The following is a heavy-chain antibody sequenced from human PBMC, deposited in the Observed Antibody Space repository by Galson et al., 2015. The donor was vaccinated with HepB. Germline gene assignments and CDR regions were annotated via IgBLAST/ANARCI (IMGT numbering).Heavy chain of an antibody. CDR2: IYYSGST. J-gene: IGHJ4*02. V-gene: IGHV4-30-4*07. CDR1: GASISSGGYS. Sequence: TLSLTGAVSGASISSGGYSWSWIRHPPGKGLEWIGLIYYSGSTYYNPSLKSRGTISVDTSKNQFSLKLSSVTAADTAVYYCARGDYYDSSGYPFDYWGQGTLVTVSS. CDR3: ARGDYYDSSGYPFDY. D-gene: IGHD3-22*01.